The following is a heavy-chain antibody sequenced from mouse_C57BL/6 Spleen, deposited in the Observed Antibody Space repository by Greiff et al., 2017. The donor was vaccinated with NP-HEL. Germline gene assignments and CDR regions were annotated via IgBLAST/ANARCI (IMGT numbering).Heavy chain of an antibody. Sequence: EVQLVESGGDLVKPGGSLKLSCAASGFTFSSYGMSWVRQTPDKRLEWVATISSGGSYTYYPDSVKGRFTISRDTAKNTLYLQMSSLKSEDKAMYYCARVVAPMDYWGQGTSVTVSS. V-gene: IGHV5-6*01. CDR3: ARVVAPMDY. D-gene: IGHD1-1*01. J-gene: IGHJ4*01. CDR1: GFTFSSYG. CDR2: ISSGGSYT.